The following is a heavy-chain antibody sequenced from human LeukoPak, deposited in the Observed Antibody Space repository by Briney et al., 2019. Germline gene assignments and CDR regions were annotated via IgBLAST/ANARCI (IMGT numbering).Heavy chain of an antibody. CDR2: IYYSRST. D-gene: IGHD4-17*01. Sequence: PSETLSLPCTVSGGSISSGGYYWSWIRQHPGKGLEWIVYIYYSRSTYYTPSLKSRVTISVDTSKNQFSLKLSSVTAADTAVYYCARSSPTVTFDYWGQGTLVTVSS. J-gene: IGHJ4*02. CDR1: GGSISSGGYY. CDR3: ARSSPTVTFDY. V-gene: IGHV4-31*03.